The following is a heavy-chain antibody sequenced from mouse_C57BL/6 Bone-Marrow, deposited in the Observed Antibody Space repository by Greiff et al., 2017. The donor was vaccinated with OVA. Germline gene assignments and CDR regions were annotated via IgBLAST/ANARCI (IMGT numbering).Heavy chain of an antibody. V-gene: IGHV1-64*01. Sequence: VQLQQPGAELVKPGASVKLSCKASGYTFTSYWMHWVKQRPGQGLEWIGMIHPNSGSTNYNEKFKSKATLTVDKSSSTAYMQLSSLTSEDSAVYYCARRGSPYWYFDVWGTGTTVTVSS. CDR2: IHPNSGST. J-gene: IGHJ1*03. CDR3: ARRGSPYWYFDV. CDR1: GYTFTSYW. D-gene: IGHD1-1*01.